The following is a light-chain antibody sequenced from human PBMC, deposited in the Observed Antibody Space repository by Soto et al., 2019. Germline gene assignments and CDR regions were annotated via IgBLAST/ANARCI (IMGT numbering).Light chain of an antibody. CDR1: QSISSY. V-gene: IGKV1-39*01. CDR2: AAS. Sequence: DIQMTQSPSSLSASVGDRVTITCRASQSISSYLNWYQQKPGKAPKLLIYAASSLQSGVPSRFSGSGSGTDFTLTISSLQPEDFATYYCQQHNDYTAVTFGQGTKVDIK. CDR3: QQHNDYTAVT. J-gene: IGKJ2*01.